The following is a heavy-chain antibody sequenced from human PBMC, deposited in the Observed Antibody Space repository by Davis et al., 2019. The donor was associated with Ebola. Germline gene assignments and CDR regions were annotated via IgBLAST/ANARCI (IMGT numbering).Heavy chain of an antibody. CDR2: ISAYNGNT. CDR1: GYTFTSYG. CDR3: ARDIGVAAAGTSGDY. D-gene: IGHD6-13*01. Sequence: ASVKVSCKASGYTFTSYGISWVRQAPGQGLEWMGWISAYNGNTNYAQKLQGRVTMTTDTSTSTAYMELRSLRSEDTAVYYCARDIGVAAAGTSGDYWGQGTLVTVSS. V-gene: IGHV1-18*01. J-gene: IGHJ4*02.